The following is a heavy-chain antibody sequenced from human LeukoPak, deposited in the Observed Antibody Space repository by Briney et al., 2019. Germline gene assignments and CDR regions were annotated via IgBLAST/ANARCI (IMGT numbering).Heavy chain of an antibody. D-gene: IGHD3-10*01. J-gene: IGHJ4*02. CDR3: AKEDRMVRGVAVDY. CDR2: ITTGDGNT. Sequence: PGGSLRLSCTASGFTFSSYTMTWVRQAPGKGLKWVSTITTGDGNTYYADSVKGRFTNSRDDSKNTLYLQMNSLRAEDTAVYYCAKEDRMVRGVAVDYWGQGTLVTVSS. V-gene: IGHV3-23*01. CDR1: GFTFSSYT.